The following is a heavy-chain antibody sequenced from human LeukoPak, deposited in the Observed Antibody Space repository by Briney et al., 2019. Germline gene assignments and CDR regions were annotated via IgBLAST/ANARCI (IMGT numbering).Heavy chain of an antibody. V-gene: IGHV3-33*01. CDR3: ARGADHGGSYYPD. D-gene: IGHD3-10*01. CDR1: GFTFSAYV. J-gene: IGHJ4*02. CDR2: LWYDGSNE. Sequence: GGSLRLSCAASGFTFSAYVMHWVRQAPGKGLEWVAILWYDGSNEYYADSVKGRFTISRDNAKNTLFLQMSSLRVEDTAVYYCARGADHGGSYYPDWGQGTRVTVSS.